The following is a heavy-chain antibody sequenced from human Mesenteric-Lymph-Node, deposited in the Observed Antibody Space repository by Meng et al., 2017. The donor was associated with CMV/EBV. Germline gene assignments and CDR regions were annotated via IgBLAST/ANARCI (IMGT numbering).Heavy chain of an antibody. V-gene: IGHV3-53*01. D-gene: IGHD3-16*01. CDR3: AKDRRLGDPYGISDC. CDR1: GFTVSSNY. J-gene: IGHJ4*02. CDR2: VYSGGST. Sequence: GGSLRLSCAASGFTVSSNYMSWVRQAPGKGLEWVSVVYSGGSTYYADSVKGRFTISRDNSKNTLYLEMSSLRAEDTALYYCAKDRRLGDPYGISDCWGQGTLVTVSS.